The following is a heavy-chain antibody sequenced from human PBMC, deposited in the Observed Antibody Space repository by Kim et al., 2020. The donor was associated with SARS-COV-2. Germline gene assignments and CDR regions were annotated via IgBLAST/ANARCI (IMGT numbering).Heavy chain of an antibody. D-gene: IGHD7-27*01. V-gene: IGHV1-46*01. Sequence: ARKFQGRVTMPRDTSTSTVYMELSSLRSEDTAVYYCARDKVTATGDFDYWGQGTLVTVSS. J-gene: IGHJ4*02. CDR3: ARDKVTATGDFDY.